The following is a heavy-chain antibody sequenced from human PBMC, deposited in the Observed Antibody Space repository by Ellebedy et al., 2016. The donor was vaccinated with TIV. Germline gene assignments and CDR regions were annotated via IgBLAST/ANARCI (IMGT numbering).Heavy chain of an antibody. J-gene: IGHJ6*02. CDR2: ISDSGST. V-gene: IGHV4-61*08. D-gene: IGHD2-21*02. CDR3: ARALAGSNKVTYHFGMDV. CDR1: GASISSGAYY. Sequence: SETLSLTXTVSGASISSGAYYWSWIRQHPGQGLEWIGYISDSGSTDYNPSLKSRVTISVDTSKNQFSLNLTSVTAADTAVYYCARALAGSNKVTYHFGMDVWGQGTTVTVSS.